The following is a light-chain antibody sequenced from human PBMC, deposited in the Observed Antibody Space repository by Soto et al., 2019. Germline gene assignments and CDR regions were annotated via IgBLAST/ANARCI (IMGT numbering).Light chain of an antibody. CDR3: QQYFDSPWT. J-gene: IGKJ1*01. Sequence: DIVMTQSPDSLPVSLGVRATINCKSSQIVLHSSNNKHCVSWYQQKPGQPPKLLIYWASTRESGVPDRFTGSGSGTDFTLTISSLQAEDVAVYFFQQYFDSPWTFGQGTKVEIK. CDR1: QIVLHSSNNKHC. V-gene: IGKV4-1*01. CDR2: WAS.